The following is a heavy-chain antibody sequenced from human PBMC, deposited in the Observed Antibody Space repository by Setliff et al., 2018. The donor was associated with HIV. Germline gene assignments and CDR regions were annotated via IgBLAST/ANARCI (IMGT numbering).Heavy chain of an antibody. CDR1: GFTFWTYD. V-gene: IGHV3-30*02. J-gene: IGHJ4*02. D-gene: IGHD5-12*01. Sequence: QAGGSLRLSCAASGFTFWTYDMHWVRQAPGKGLEWVAVVFFDGRNKFYANSVKGRFTISRDNPKRTLYLQIDSLRAEDTAVYYCAKDSEFFPVPDRSGYMDDWGQGIPVTVSS. CDR2: VFFDGRNK. CDR3: AKDSEFFPVPDRSGYMDD.